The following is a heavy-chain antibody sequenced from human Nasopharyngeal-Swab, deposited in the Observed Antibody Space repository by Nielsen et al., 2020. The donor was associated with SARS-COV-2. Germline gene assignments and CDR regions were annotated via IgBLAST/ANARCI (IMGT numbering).Heavy chain of an antibody. CDR3: ARHSRVLDY. CDR2: IYYSGST. Sequence: SETLSLTCTVSGGSIRSSSYYWGWIRQPPGKGLEWIGSIYYSGSTYYNPSLKSRVTISVDTSKNQFSLKLSSVTAADTAVYYCARHSRVLDYWGQGTLVTVSS. D-gene: IGHD2-8*01. V-gene: IGHV4-39*01. J-gene: IGHJ4*02. CDR1: GGSIRSSSYY.